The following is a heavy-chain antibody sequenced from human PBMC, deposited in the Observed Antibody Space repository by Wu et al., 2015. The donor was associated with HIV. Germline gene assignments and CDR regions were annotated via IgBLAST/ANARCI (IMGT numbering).Heavy chain of an antibody. J-gene: IGHJ5*02. CDR3: ARVGRALWFGEVTLWFDP. V-gene: IGHV1-46*01. D-gene: IGHD3-10*01. CDR2: INPSGGST. CDR1: GYTFTSYY. Sequence: QVQLVQSGAEVKKPGASVKVSCKAFGYTFTSYYIHWVRQAPGQGLEWMGIINPSGGSTTYAQKFQGRVTMTRDTSTSTVYMELSSLTSEDTAVYYCARVGRALWFGEVTLWFDPWGQGTLVIVSS.